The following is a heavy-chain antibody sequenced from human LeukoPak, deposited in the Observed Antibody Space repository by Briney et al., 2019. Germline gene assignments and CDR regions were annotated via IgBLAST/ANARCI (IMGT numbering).Heavy chain of an antibody. J-gene: IGHJ4*02. CDR1: GGTFSSYA. V-gene: IGHV1-69*13. Sequence: SVKVSCRASGGTFSSYAISWVRQAPGQGLEWMGGIIPIFGTANYAQKFQGRVTITADESTSTAYMELSSLRSEDTAVYYCARAGPEPKLRLFDYWGQGTLVTVSS. CDR2: IIPIFGTA. CDR3: ARAGPEPKLRLFDY. D-gene: IGHD1-14*01.